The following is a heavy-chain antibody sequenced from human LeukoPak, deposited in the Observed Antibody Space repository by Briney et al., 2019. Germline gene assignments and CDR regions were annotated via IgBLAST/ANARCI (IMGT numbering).Heavy chain of an antibody. D-gene: IGHD2-15*01. J-gene: IGHJ4*02. V-gene: IGHV3-23*01. CDR1: GFTFSGYG. CDR2: ITDITGTT. CDR3: ARKSVDIDC. Sequence: GGSLRLSCAASGFTFSGYGMSWVRQAPGKGLEWVSAITDITGTTYYADSVKGRFTISRDNSKNTLYLQMNSLRPEDTAVYYCARKSVDIDCWGQGTLVTVSS.